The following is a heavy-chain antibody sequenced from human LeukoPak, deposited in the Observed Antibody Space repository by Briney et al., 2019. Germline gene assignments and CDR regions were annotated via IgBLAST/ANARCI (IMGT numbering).Heavy chain of an antibody. V-gene: IGHV1-2*02. D-gene: IGHD2-21*01. Sequence: GASVKVSCKASGYTFTGYYMHWVRQAPGQGLEWMGWINPNSGGTSYAQKFQDRVTMTRDTSISTAYMELSRLTSGDTAVYYCARGDGGLWNFDYWGQGTLVTVSS. J-gene: IGHJ4*02. CDR1: GYTFTGYY. CDR2: INPNSGGT. CDR3: ARGDGGLWNFDY.